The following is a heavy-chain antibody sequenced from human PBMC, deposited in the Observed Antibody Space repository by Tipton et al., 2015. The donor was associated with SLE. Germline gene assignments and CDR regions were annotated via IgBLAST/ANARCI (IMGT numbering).Heavy chain of an antibody. CDR1: GESLSGHY. CDR2: INHSGRI. J-gene: IGHJ6*03. D-gene: IGHD2-2*03. Sequence: TLSLTCTVYGESLSGHYWVWIRQPPGKGLEWIGDINHSGRIDYNPSLMSRVTISEATPKNQFSLTLTSVTAADTGVYYCARGVAIYWITYYDYYMDVWGKGTTVTVSS. CDR3: ARGVAIYWITYYDYYMDV. V-gene: IGHV4-34*01.